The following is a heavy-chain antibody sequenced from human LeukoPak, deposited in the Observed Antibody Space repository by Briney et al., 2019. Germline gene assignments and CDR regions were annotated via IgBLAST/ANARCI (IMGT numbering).Heavy chain of an antibody. Sequence: ASVKVSCKASGYTFTSYDINWVRQATGQGLEWMGWMNPNSGNTGYAQKFQGRVTMTRNTSISIAYMELSSLRSEDTAVYYCARESIAVAGDPFDYWGQGTLVTVSS. CDR1: GYTFTSYD. CDR3: ARESIAVAGDPFDY. J-gene: IGHJ4*02. V-gene: IGHV1-8*01. D-gene: IGHD6-19*01. CDR2: MNPNSGNT.